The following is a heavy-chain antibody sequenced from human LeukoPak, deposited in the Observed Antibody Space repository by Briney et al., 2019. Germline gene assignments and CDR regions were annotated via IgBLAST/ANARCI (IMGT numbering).Heavy chain of an antibody. CDR1: GFTFSSYS. Sequence: GGSLRLSCAASGFTFSSYSMNWVRQAPGKGLEWVSYISSSSTIYYADSVKGRFTISRDNAKNSLYLQMHSLRAEDTAVYYCARDLMGWDLHYFDYWGQGTLVTVSS. J-gene: IGHJ4*02. CDR3: ARDLMGWDLHYFDY. CDR2: ISSSSTI. D-gene: IGHD1-26*01. V-gene: IGHV3-48*01.